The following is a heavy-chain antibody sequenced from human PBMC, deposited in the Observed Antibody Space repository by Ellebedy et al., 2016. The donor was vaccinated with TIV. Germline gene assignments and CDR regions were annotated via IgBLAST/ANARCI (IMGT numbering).Heavy chain of an antibody. CDR3: VGGPGYWTSDH. CDR2: INTYGTT. J-gene: IGHJ4*02. V-gene: IGHV3-48*02. CDR1: GFTFRNHD. Sequence: GGSLRLSCAASGFTFRNHDMNWLRQAPGKGLEWISYINTYGTTFYAESVKGRFIISRDNAKNSVYLQMNSLTDEDTAVYYCVGGPGYWTSDHWGQGTLVTVS. D-gene: IGHD3-22*01.